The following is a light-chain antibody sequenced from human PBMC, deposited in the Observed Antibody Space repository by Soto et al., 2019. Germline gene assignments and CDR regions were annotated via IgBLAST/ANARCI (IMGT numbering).Light chain of an antibody. CDR1: SSDVGAYIY. V-gene: IGLV2-11*01. CDR2: DVI. CDR3: CSYAGSYTQV. Sequence: QPVLTQPRSVSGSPGQSVTFSCTGTSSDVGAYIYVSWYQQLPGKAPILIIYDVIKRPSGVPDRFSGSKSGNTASLTISGLQAEDEADYYCCSYAGSYTQVFGTGTKVTVL. J-gene: IGLJ1*01.